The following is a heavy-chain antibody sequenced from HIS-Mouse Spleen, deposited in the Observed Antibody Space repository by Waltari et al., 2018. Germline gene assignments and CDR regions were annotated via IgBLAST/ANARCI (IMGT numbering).Heavy chain of an antibody. V-gene: IGHV4-39*07. CDR2: IQYSGRT. D-gene: IGHD6-13*01. CDR3: AREIPYSSSWYDWYFDL. CDR1: GGSISSSSYY. J-gene: IGHJ2*01. Sequence: QLQLQESGPGLVKPSETLSLTCTVSGGSISSSSYYWGWIRQPPGKGLEWIGSIQYSGRTSYSPSLKSRVTISVDTSKNQFSLKLSSVTAADTAVYYCAREIPYSSSWYDWYFDLWGRGTLVTVSS.